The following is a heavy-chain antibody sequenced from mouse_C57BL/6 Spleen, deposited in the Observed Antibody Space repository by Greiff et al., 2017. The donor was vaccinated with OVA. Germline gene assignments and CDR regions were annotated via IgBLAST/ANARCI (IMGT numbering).Heavy chain of an antibody. CDR3: ARNWGSSSYWYFDV. CDR2: IWSGGST. D-gene: IGHD1-1*01. V-gene: IGHV2-2*01. Sequence: QVQLQQSGPGLVQPSQSLSITCTVSGFSLTSYGVHWVRQSPGKGLEWLGVIWSGGSTDYNAAFISRLSISKDNPKSQVFFKMNSLQADDTAIYYCARNWGSSSYWYFDVWGTGTTVTVSS. J-gene: IGHJ1*03. CDR1: GFSLTSYG.